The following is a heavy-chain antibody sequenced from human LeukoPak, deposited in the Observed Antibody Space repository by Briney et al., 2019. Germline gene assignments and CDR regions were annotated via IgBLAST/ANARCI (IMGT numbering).Heavy chain of an antibody. Sequence: PSETLSLTCTVSGGSISSYYWSWIRQPPGKGLEWIGRIYTSGSTNYNPSLKSRVTMSVDTSKNQFSLKLSSVTAADTAVYYCARDMNLPGGDSFDIWGQGTMVTVSS. CDR1: GGSISSYY. CDR3: ARDMNLPGGDSFDI. D-gene: IGHD2-2*01. J-gene: IGHJ3*02. V-gene: IGHV4-4*07. CDR2: IYTSGST.